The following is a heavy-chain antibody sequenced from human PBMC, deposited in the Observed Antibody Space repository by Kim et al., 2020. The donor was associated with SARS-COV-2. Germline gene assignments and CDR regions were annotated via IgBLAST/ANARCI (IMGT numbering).Heavy chain of an antibody. J-gene: IGHJ6*02. CDR2: IIPILGIA. Sequence: SVKVSCKASGGTFSSYAISWVRQAPGQGLEWMGRIIPILGIANYAQKFQGRVTITADKSTSTAYMELSSLRSEDTAVYYCANSGYGYYYYGMDVGGQGTTVNVS. CDR3: ANSGYGYYYYGMDV. V-gene: IGHV1-69*04. CDR1: GGTFSSYA. D-gene: IGHD5-12*01.